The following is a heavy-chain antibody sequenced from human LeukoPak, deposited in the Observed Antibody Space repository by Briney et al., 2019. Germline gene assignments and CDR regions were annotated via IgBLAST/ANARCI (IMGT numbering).Heavy chain of an antibody. CDR2: INPNSGGT. CDR3: ARSLNQYYYGSGSYLDY. Sequence: GASVKVSCKASGYTFTGYYMHWVRQAPGQGLEWMGWINPNSGGTNYAQKFQGRVTMTRDTSISTAYMELSRLRSDDTAVYYCARSLNQYYYGSGSYLDYWGQGTLVTVSS. CDR1: GYTFTGYY. J-gene: IGHJ4*02. D-gene: IGHD3-10*01. V-gene: IGHV1-2*02.